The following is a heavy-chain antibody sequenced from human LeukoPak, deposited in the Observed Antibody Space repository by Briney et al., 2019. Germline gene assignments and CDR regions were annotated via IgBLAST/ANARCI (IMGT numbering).Heavy chain of an antibody. D-gene: IGHD6-13*01. V-gene: IGHV3-21*01. J-gene: IGHJ4*02. CDR3: ARSGRQQLVSFFDY. Sequence: PGGSLRLSCAASGFTFSSYSMNWVRQAPGKGLEWVSSISSSSSYIYYADSVKGRFTISRDNAKNSLYPQMNSLRAEDTAVYYCARSGRQQLVSFFDYWGQGTLVTVSS. CDR2: ISSSSSYI. CDR1: GFTFSSYS.